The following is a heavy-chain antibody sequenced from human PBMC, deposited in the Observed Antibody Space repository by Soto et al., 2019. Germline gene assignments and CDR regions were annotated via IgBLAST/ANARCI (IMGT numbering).Heavy chain of an antibody. Sequence: QVQLQQWGAGLLKPSETLSLTCAVYGGSFSGYYWSWIRQPPGKGLEWIGEINHSGSTNYNPSLKSLVTISVDTSKNQFSLKLSSVTAADTAVYYCARARGYCSSTSCYLNWFDPWGQGTLVTVSS. J-gene: IGHJ5*02. D-gene: IGHD2-2*01. CDR1: GGSFSGYY. CDR3: ARARGYCSSTSCYLNWFDP. V-gene: IGHV4-34*01. CDR2: INHSGST.